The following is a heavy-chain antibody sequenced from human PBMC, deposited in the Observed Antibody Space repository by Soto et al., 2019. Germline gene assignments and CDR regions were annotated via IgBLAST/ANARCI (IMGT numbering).Heavy chain of an antibody. J-gene: IGHJ6*02. CDR3: ARGDSTDCSNGVCSFFYNHDMDV. V-gene: IGHV1-2*04. CDR2: IVPMSGGT. D-gene: IGHD2-8*01. CDR1: GGMFYSSA. Sequence: GASVKVSCKASGGMFYSSAINWVRQAPGQGLEWMGGIVPMSGGTSTAQKFQGWVTMTTDTSISTASMELTRLTSDDTAIYYCARGDSTDCSNGVCSFFYNHDMDVWGQGTTVTVSS.